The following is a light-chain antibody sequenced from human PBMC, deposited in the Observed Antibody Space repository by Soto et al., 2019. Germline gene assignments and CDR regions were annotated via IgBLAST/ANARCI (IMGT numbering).Light chain of an antibody. CDR1: SGHSSYA. CDR2: LNSDGSH. CDR3: QTWGSGIHYV. V-gene: IGLV4-69*01. J-gene: IGLJ1*01. Sequence: QPVLTQSPSASASLGASVKLTCTLSSGHSSYAIAWHQQQPEKGPRYLMKLNSDGSHSKGDGIPDRFSGSSSGAERYLTISSLQSEDEYDYYCQTWGSGIHYVFGTGTKLTVL.